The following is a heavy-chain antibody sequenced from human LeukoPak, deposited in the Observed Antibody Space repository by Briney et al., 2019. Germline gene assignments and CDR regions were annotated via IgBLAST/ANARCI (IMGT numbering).Heavy chain of an antibody. Sequence: GGSLRLSCAASGFTFSSYGMHWVRQAPGKGLEWVAFIRYDGSNKYYADSVKGRFTISRDNAKNSLYLQMNSLRAEDTAVYYCARDPGGATSYDYWGQGTLVTVSS. CDR2: IRYDGSNK. J-gene: IGHJ4*02. CDR3: ARDPGGATSYDY. V-gene: IGHV3-30*02. D-gene: IGHD1-26*01. CDR1: GFTFSSYG.